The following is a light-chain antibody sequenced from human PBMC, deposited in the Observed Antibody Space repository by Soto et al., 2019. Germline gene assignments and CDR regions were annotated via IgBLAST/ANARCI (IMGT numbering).Light chain of an antibody. J-gene: IGKJ1*01. Sequence: TQAPAGVSGCPREKATRSSRVVQSVGIAYLSWYQQRPGQSPRLLMYGVSSRASGIPDRFSGSGSGTDFALTISSLEAEDFGVYFCMQDGHWLWTFGQGTSVDI. CDR1: QSVGIAY. CDR2: GVS. V-gene: IGKV3D-20*02. CDR3: MQDGHWLWT.